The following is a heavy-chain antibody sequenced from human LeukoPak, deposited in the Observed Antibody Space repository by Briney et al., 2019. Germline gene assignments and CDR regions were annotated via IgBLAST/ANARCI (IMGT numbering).Heavy chain of an antibody. D-gene: IGHD3-10*01. CDR2: INWNGDTT. Sequence: GGSLRLSCAASGFTFSSYSMNWVRQAPGKGLECVSAINWNGDTTGYADSVKGRFIISRDNAKNSLYLQMNSLRAEDTALYYCARDSPGHDYWGQGTLVTVST. CDR1: GFTFSSYS. V-gene: IGHV3-20*04. CDR3: ARDSPGHDY. J-gene: IGHJ4*02.